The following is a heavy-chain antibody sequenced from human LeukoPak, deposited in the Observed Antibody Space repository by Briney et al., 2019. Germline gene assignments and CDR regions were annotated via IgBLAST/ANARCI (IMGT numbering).Heavy chain of an antibody. D-gene: IGHD3-3*01. CDR3: ASHSINDFWSGYYPGAFDI. CDR1: GFTFDDYS. V-gene: IGHV3-43D*03. Sequence: GGSLRLSCAASGFTFDDYSMHWVRQAPGKGLEWVSLISWNGGRTYYADSVKGRFTISRDNSKNSLYLQMNSLRAEDTAVYYCASHSINDFWSGYYPGAFDIWGQGTMVTVSS. CDR2: ISWNGGRT. J-gene: IGHJ3*02.